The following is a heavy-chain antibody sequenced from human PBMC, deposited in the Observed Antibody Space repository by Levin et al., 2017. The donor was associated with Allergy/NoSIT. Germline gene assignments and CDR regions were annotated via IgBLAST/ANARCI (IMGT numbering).Heavy chain of an antibody. V-gene: IGHV3-49*04. Sequence: GGSLRLSCTGSGFTFGDYAMSWVRQAPGKGLEWVGFIRNKAHGGTTEYSASVKGRLPISRDDSKSIAYLQMNSLKTEDTAVYFCARGGPPNYDYNWGSYRDGYFDYWGQGTLVTVSS. CDR3: ARGGPPNYDYNWGSYRDGYFDY. CDR1: GFTFGDYA. J-gene: IGHJ4*02. CDR2: IRNKAHGGTT. D-gene: IGHD3-16*02.